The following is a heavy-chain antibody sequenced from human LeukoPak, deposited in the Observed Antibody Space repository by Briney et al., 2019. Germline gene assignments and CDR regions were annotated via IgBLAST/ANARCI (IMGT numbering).Heavy chain of an antibody. V-gene: IGHV3-48*01. CDR1: GFTFSSYS. CDR2: ISSSSSTI. Sequence: PGGSLRLSCAASGFTFSSYSMNWVRQAPGKGLEWVSYISSSSSTIYYADSVKGRFTISRDNAKNSLYLQMNSLRAEDTAVYYRARRQSNPGIDVWGQGTTVTVSS. D-gene: IGHD4-11*01. CDR3: ARRQSNPGIDV. J-gene: IGHJ6*02.